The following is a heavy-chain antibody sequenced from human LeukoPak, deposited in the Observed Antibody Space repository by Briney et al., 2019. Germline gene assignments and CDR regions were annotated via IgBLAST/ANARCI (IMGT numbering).Heavy chain of an antibody. J-gene: IGHJ5*02. CDR3: ARASGGVFDP. D-gene: IGHD2-8*02. V-gene: IGHV4-61*01. Sequence: SETLSLTCTVSGGSVSSGSYYWSWIRHPPGKGLEWIGYIYYSGSTNYNPSLKSRVTISVETPKNQFSLKLSSVTAADTAVYYCARASGGVFDPWGQGTLVTVSS. CDR1: GGSVSSGSYY. CDR2: IYYSGST.